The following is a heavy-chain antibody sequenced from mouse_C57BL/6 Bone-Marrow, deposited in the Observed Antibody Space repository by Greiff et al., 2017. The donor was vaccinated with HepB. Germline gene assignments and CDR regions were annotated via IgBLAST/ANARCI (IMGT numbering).Heavy chain of an antibody. V-gene: IGHV1-18*01. J-gene: IGHJ3*01. D-gene: IGHD2-1*01. CDR2: INPNNGGT. Sequence: VQLQQSGPELVKPGASVKIPCKASGYTFTDYNMDWVKQSHGKSLEWIGDINPNNGGTIYNQKFKGKATLTVDKSSSTAYMELRSLTSEDTAVYYCARSSYYGPAYWGQGTLVTVSA. CDR3: ARSSYYGPAY. CDR1: GYTFTDYN.